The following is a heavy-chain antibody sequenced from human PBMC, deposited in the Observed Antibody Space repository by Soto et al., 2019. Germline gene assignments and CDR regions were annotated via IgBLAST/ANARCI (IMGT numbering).Heavy chain of an antibody. CDR2: ISAYNGNT. V-gene: IGHV1-18*01. CDR3: ARVVVIAAAARWFDP. D-gene: IGHD6-13*01. Sequence: GASVKVSCKASGYTFTSYGISWVRQAPGQGLEWMGWISAYNGNTNYAQKLQGRVTMTTDTSTSTAYMELRSLRSDDTAVYYCARVVVIAAAARWFDPWGQGTLVTVSS. J-gene: IGHJ5*02. CDR1: GYTFTSYG.